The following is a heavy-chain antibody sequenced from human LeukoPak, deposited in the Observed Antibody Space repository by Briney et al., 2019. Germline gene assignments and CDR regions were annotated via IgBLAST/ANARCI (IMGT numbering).Heavy chain of an antibody. CDR2: IYPGDSNT. Sequence: GESLHISCQGSGYSFTSYWIGGVRQMPGKGLEWMGIIYPGDSNTRYHPSFQGQVTISADKSISTAYLQWSSLKASDTAMYYCARDASSREFDYWGQGTLVTVSS. CDR1: GYSFTSYW. D-gene: IGHD6-13*01. CDR3: ARDASSREFDY. V-gene: IGHV5-51*01. J-gene: IGHJ4*02.